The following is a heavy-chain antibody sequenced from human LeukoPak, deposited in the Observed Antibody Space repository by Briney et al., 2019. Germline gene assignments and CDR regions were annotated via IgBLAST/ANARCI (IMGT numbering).Heavy chain of an antibody. CDR2: IYSGGST. Sequence: GGSLRLSCAASGFTVSSNYMSWVRQAPGKGLEWVSVIYSGGSTYYADSVKGRFTISRDNAKNSLYLQMSSLRVEDMAFYYCAKGQYYQDRSGSPFDYWGQGTLVTVSS. V-gene: IGHV3-53*05. D-gene: IGHD3-22*01. CDR3: AKGQYYQDRSGSPFDY. CDR1: GFTVSSNY. J-gene: IGHJ4*02.